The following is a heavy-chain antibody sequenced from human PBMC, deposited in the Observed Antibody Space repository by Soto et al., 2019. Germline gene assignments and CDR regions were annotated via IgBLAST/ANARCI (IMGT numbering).Heavy chain of an antibody. CDR1: GYSFTSYW. J-gene: IGHJ4*02. CDR2: IYPGDSDT. V-gene: IGHV5-51*01. Sequence: RGESLKISCKGSGYSFTSYWIGWVRQMPGKGLEWMGIIYPGDSDTRYSPSFQGQVTISRDNSKNTLYLQMNSLRAEDTAVYYCAKPHNWNEGLFDYWGQGTLVTVSS. CDR3: AKPHNWNEGLFDY. D-gene: IGHD1-1*01.